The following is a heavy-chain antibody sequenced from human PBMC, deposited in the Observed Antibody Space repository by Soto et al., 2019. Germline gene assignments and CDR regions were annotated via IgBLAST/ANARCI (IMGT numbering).Heavy chain of an antibody. J-gene: IGHJ4*02. CDR3: ARVSQRAYYDILTGYYEFDY. V-gene: IGHV3-11*01. Sequence: GGSLRLSCAASGFTFSDYYMSWIRQAPGKGLEWVSYISSSGSTIYYADSVKGRFTISRDNAKNSLYLQMNSLRAEDTAVYYCARVSQRAYYDILTGYYEFDYWGQGTLVTVSS. CDR1: GFTFSDYY. CDR2: ISSSGSTI. D-gene: IGHD3-9*01.